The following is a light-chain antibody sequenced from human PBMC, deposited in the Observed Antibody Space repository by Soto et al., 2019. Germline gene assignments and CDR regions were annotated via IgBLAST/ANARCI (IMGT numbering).Light chain of an antibody. V-gene: IGKV1-39*01. CDR3: QQSYSPTNT. J-gene: IGKJ5*01. CDR2: DVS. CDR1: QSITTW. Sequence: DIQVTQSTSTLSASVGDRVTITCRASQSITTWLAWYQQRPGKAPKLLIYDVSSLQSGVPSRFSGSGSGTDFTLTIICLQPEDFASYCCQQSYSPTNTFGQGTRLEIK.